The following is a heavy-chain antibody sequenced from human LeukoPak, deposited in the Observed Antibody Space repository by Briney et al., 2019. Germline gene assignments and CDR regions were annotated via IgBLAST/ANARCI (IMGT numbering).Heavy chain of an antibody. Sequence: PSETLSLTCTVSGGSISSGSYYWNWIRQPPGKGLEWIGYFSYSGSTTYNPSLKSRVTISVDTSKNQFSLKLSSVTAADTAVYYCARYDSSGRTFDYWGQGTLVTVSS. D-gene: IGHD3-22*01. J-gene: IGHJ4*02. V-gene: IGHV4-61*01. CDR1: GGSISSGSYY. CDR2: FSYSGST. CDR3: ARYDSSGRTFDY.